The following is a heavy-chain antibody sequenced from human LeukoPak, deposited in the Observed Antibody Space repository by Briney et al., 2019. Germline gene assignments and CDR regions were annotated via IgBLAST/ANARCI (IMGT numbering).Heavy chain of an antibody. Sequence: PGGSLRLSCAASGFTFSSNWMHWVRQAPGKGLVWVSRINSDGSSTSYADSVKGRFTISRDNAKNTLYLQMNSLRAEDTAVYYCAREEDFWSGYSAEYFDYWGQGTLVTVS. CDR1: GFTFSSNW. D-gene: IGHD3-3*01. CDR2: INSDGSST. J-gene: IGHJ4*02. V-gene: IGHV3-74*01. CDR3: AREEDFWSGYSAEYFDY.